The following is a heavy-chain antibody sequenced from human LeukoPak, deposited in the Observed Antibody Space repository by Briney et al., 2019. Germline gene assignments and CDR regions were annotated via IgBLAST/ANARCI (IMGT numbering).Heavy chain of an antibody. CDR3: ASGFDYSNYVFGMDV. J-gene: IGHJ6*02. CDR1: GFTFSNYS. Sequence: PGGSLRLSCAASGFTFSNYSMNWVRQAPGKGLEWVSSISSSSSYIYYADPVKGRFTISRDNAKNSLYLQMNSLRAEDTAVYYCASGFDYSNYVFGMDVWGQGTTVTVSS. CDR2: ISSSSSYI. V-gene: IGHV3-21*01. D-gene: IGHD4-11*01.